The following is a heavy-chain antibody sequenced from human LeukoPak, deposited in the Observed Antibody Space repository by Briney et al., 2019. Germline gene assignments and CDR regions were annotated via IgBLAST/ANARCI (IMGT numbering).Heavy chain of an antibody. CDR3: ARGDGFVYF. CDR1: GASISSRSSYC. CDR2: VHYGGST. V-gene: IGHV4-39*07. D-gene: IGHD5-24*01. Sequence: PSETLSLTCTVSGASISSRSSYCWGWIRQPPGKGLEWIGSVHYGGSTYYNPSLKSRVTTSVDTSKNQFSLNLSSVTAADTAVYYCARGDGFVYFWGQGTLVTVSS. J-gene: IGHJ4*02.